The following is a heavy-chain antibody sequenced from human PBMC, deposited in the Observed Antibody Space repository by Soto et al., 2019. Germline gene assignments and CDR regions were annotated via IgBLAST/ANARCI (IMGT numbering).Heavy chain of an antibody. CDR2: ISAGGDRT. J-gene: IGHJ4*02. Sequence: EVQVSESGGGLVQPGGSLRLSCATSGFTFSNYPMNWVRQAPGKGLEWVSGISAGGDRTYYADSVKGRFTIFRDNSKNSVSLRMNSLRVEDTAVCYCARRVWGQGTLVTVSS. CDR1: GFTFSNYP. CDR3: ARRV. V-gene: IGHV3-23*01.